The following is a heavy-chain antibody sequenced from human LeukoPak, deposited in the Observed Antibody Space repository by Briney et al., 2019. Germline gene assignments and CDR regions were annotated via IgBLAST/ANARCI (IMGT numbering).Heavy chain of an antibody. J-gene: IGHJ5*02. V-gene: IGHV4-34*01. Sequence: SETLSLTCAVYGGSFSGYYWSWIRQPPGKGLEWIGEINHSGSTNYNPSLKSRVTISVDTSKNQFSLKLSSVTAADTAVYYCARDRGSGWYEVWFDPWGQGTLVTASS. CDR1: GGSFSGYY. CDR3: ARDRGSGWYEVWFDP. CDR2: INHSGST. D-gene: IGHD6-19*01.